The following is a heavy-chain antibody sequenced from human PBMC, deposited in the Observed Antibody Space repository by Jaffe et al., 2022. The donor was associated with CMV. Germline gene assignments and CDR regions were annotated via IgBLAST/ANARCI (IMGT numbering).Heavy chain of an antibody. CDR2: ISYDGNNE. CDR3: AKVQSQEEYFDLDAFDI. Sequence: QVQLLESGGGVVQPGKSLRLSCAASGFNFSSYAIHWVRQAPGKGLEWVALISYDGNNEYYADSVRGRFTISRDNPKNTLYLQMNSLRTEDTAVYYCAKVQSQEEYFDLDAFDIWGQGTMVTVSS. J-gene: IGHJ3*02. CDR1: GFNFSSYA. V-gene: IGHV3-30*18. D-gene: IGHD3-9*01.